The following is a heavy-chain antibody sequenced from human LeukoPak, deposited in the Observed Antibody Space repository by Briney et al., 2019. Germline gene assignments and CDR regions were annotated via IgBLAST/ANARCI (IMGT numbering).Heavy chain of an antibody. CDR3: AKDSYIKGDY. D-gene: IGHD5-18*01. J-gene: IGHJ4*02. CDR1: GFTFSYHW. V-gene: IGHV3-7*01. CDR2: IKNDGTVK. Sequence: GGSLRLSCAASGFTFSYHWMTWVRQAPGKGLEWVANIKNDGTVKNYVDSVKGRFTISRDNAKNSLYLQMNSLRAEDTGVYYCAKDSYIKGDYWGQGVLVTVSS.